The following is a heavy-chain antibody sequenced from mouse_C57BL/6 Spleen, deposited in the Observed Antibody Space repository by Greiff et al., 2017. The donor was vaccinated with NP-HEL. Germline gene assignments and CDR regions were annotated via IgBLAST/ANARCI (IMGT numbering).Heavy chain of an antibody. V-gene: IGHV1-80*01. Sequence: QVQLQQSGAELVKPGASVKISCKASGYAFSSYWMNWVKQRPGKGLEWIGQIYPGDGDTNYNGKFKGKATLTADKSSSTAYMQLSSLTSEDSAVYFCASSYGRDYAMDYWGQGTSVTVSS. CDR3: ASSYGRDYAMDY. D-gene: IGHD1-1*01. J-gene: IGHJ4*01. CDR2: IYPGDGDT. CDR1: GYAFSSYW.